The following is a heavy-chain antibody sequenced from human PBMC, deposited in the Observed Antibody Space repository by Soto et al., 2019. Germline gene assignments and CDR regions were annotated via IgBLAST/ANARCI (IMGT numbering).Heavy chain of an antibody. CDR1: GGSFSGYY. Sequence: QVQLQQWGAGLLKPSETLSLTCAVYGGSFSGYYWSWIRQPPGKGLEWIGEINHSGSTNYNPSLKSRVTISVDTSKNQFSLKLSSVTAADTAAYYCARDNCSSTSCYGGYYYMHVWGKGTTVTVSS. CDR3: ARDNCSSTSCYGGYYYMHV. CDR2: INHSGST. D-gene: IGHD2-2*01. V-gene: IGHV4-34*01. J-gene: IGHJ6*03.